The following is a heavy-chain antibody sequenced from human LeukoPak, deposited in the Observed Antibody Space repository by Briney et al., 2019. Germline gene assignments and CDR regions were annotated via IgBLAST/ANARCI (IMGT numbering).Heavy chain of an antibody. D-gene: IGHD3-9*01. CDR2: ISSSSSTI. J-gene: IGHJ4*02. CDR1: GFTFSSYS. V-gene: IGHV3-48*01. CDR3: ARGRYDIYEYYFDY. Sequence: GGCLRLSCAASGFTFSSYSMNWVRQAPGKGLEWVSYISSSSSTIYYADSVKGRFTISRDNAKNSLYLQMNSLRAEDTAVYYCARGRYDIYEYYFDYWGQGTLVTVSS.